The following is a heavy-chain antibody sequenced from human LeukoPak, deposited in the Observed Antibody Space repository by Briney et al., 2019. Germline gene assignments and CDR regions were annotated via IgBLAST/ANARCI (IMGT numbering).Heavy chain of an antibody. V-gene: IGHV4-39*07. CDR3: ARGRYFDY. J-gene: IGHJ4*02. CDR2: IYDSGST. Sequence: PSETLSLTCTVSGGSIRSSYYYWGWIRQPPGKGLEWIGSIYDSGSTYYNPSLKSRVTISVDTSKNQFSLKLSSVTAADTAVYYCARGRYFDYWGQGTLVTVSS. CDR1: GGSIRSSYYY.